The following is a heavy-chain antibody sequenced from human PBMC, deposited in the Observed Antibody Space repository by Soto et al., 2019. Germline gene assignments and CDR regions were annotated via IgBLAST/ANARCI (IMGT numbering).Heavy chain of an antibody. Sequence: QVQLVESGGGVVQPGRSLRLSCAVSGFTVSTYGMHWFRQAPGKGLEWVAVISRDGGTKYYADSVKGRFTISRDNSRNTLFLEMNSLRSDDMAVYYCTGEVESGYWGQGTLVTVSS. J-gene: IGHJ4*02. CDR1: GFTVSTYG. CDR3: TGEVESGY. CDR2: ISRDGGTK. D-gene: IGHD2-8*02. V-gene: IGHV3-30*03.